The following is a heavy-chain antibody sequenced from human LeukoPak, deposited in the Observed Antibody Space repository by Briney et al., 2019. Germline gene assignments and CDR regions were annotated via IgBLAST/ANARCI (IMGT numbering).Heavy chain of an antibody. J-gene: IGHJ4*02. CDR3: AKDGGYSYGGFDY. V-gene: IGHV3-23*01. CDR2: ISDSGGST. D-gene: IGHD5-18*01. CDR1: GFTFSSYA. Sequence: PGGSLRLSCAASGFTFSSYALSWVRQAPGKGLEWVSAISDSGGSTYYADSVKGRFTISRDNSKNTLYLQMNSLRAEDTAVYYCAKDGGYSYGGFDYWGQGTLVTVSS.